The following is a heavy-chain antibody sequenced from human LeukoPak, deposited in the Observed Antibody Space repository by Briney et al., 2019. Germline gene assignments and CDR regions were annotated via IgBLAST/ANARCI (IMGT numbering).Heavy chain of an antibody. J-gene: IGHJ6*03. V-gene: IGHV1-69*13. CDR3: ARGSGIAVAGTVFPSYMDV. D-gene: IGHD6-19*01. CDR2: IIPIFGTA. CDR1: GGTFSSYA. Sequence: ASVKVSCKASGGTFSSYAISWVRQAPGQGLERMGGIIPIFGTANYAQKFQGRVTITADESTSTAYMELSSLRSEDTAVYYCARGSGIAVAGTVFPSYMDVWGKGTTVTVSS.